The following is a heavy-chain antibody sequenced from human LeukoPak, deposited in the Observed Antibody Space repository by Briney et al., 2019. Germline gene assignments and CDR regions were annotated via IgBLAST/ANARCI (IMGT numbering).Heavy chain of an antibody. CDR1: GYTITSYG. J-gene: IGHJ5*02. CDR2: ISAYNGNT. CDR3: ARDSLYGSGSLRWFDP. V-gene: IGHV1-18*01. D-gene: IGHD3-10*01. Sequence: ASVKVSCKASGYTITSYGISWVRQAPGQGLEWMGWISAYNGNTNYAQKLQGRVTMTTDTSTSTAYMELRSLRSDATALYYCARDSLYGSGSLRWFDPWGQGTLVTVSS.